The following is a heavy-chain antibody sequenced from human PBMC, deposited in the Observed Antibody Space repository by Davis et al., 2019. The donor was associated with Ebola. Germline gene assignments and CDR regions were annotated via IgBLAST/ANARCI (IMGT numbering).Heavy chain of an antibody. CDR2: IKQDGSEK. CDR1: GFTFSSYW. V-gene: IGHV3-7*01. Sequence: GGSLRLSCAASGFTFSSYWMSWVRQAPGKGLEWVANIKQDGSEKYYVDSVKGRFTISRDNAKNSLYLQMNSLRAEDTAVYYCARRGCSSTSCSITPMDYWGQGTLVTVS. CDR3: ARRGCSSTSCSITPMDY. J-gene: IGHJ4*02. D-gene: IGHD2-2*01.